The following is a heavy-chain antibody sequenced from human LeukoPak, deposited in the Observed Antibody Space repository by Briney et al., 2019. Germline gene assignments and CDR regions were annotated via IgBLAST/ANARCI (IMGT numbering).Heavy chain of an antibody. CDR3: ARGLIVVVPAATDYYMDV. Sequence: PSETLSLTCAVYGGSFSGYYWSWIRQPPGEGLEWIGEINHSGSTNHNPSLKSRVTTSVDTSKNQFSLKLSSVTAADTAVYYCARGLIVVVPAATDYYMDVWGKGTTVTVSS. J-gene: IGHJ6*03. CDR2: INHSGST. CDR1: GGSFSGYY. V-gene: IGHV4-34*01. D-gene: IGHD2-2*01.